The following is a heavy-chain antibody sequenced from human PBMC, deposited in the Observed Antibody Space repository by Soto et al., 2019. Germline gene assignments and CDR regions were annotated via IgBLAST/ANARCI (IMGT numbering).Heavy chain of an antibody. CDR1: GFTFSSYG. Sequence: QVQLVESGGGVVQPGRSLRLSCAASGFTFSSYGMHWVRQAPGKGLEWVAVIWYDGSNKYYADSVKGRFTISRDNSKNTRYLQMNSLRAEDTAVYYCAREGIQLWLVFDYWGQGTLVTVSS. V-gene: IGHV3-33*01. CDR3: AREGIQLWLVFDY. D-gene: IGHD5-18*01. J-gene: IGHJ4*02. CDR2: IWYDGSNK.